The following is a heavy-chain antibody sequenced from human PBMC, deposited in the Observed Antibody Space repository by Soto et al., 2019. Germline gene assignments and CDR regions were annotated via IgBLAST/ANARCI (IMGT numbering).Heavy chain of an antibody. CDR2: LYDVDGS. J-gene: IGHJ3*01. V-gene: IGHV3-53*01. CDR1: GLTVSGKKY. Sequence: DVQLVESGGGLIQPGESLRLSCAAFGLTVSGKKYVAWVRQAPGKGLAWVSALYDVDGSFYADSVKGRFTTSSDSSKTTVYLQMNGLRPDDTAGYYCASWHEREHAYDVWGQGTTVTVSS. CDR3: ASWHEREHAYDV. D-gene: IGHD1-1*01.